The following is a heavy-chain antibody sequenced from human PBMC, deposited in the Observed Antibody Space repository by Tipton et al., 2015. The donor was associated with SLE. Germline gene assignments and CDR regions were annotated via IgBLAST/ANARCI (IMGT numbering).Heavy chain of an antibody. V-gene: IGHV4-59*02. CDR2: GHHSRGT. J-gene: IGHJ3*01. D-gene: IGHD4-23*01. CDR3: AREAAVVTPGAFDV. Sequence: TLSLTCTVSGVSVSSHYWSWIRQSPGKGLEWIGFGHHSRGTNYNPSLQSRVTMSVQTSKNQFSLKLTSVTAADTAVYYCAREAAVVTPGAFDVWGLGTKVTVSS. CDR1: GVSVSSHY.